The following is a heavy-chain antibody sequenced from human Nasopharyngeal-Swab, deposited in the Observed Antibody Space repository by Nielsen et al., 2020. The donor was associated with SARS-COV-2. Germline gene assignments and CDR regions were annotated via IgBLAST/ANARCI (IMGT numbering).Heavy chain of an antibody. V-gene: IGHV3-74*01. J-gene: IGHJ4*02. CDR2: INSDGSST. CDR3: ARQSADYGDYGWAFDY. Sequence: GESLKISCAASGFTFSSYWMHWVRQAPGKGLVWVSRINSDGSSTSYADSVKGRFTISRDNAKNTLYLQMNSLRAEDTAVYYCARQSADYGDYGWAFDYWDQGTLVTISS. D-gene: IGHD4-17*01. CDR1: GFTFSSYW.